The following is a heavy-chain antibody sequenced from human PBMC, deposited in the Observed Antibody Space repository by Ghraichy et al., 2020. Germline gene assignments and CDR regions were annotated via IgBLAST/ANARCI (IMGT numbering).Heavy chain of an antibody. Sequence: ETLSLTCTVSGGSISSYYWSWIRQPPGKGLEWIGYIYYSGSTNYNPSLKSRVTISVDTSKNQFSLKLSSVTAADTAVYYCARDNWNDAGANLFSGNAFDIWGQGTMVTVSS. V-gene: IGHV4-59*01. CDR3: ARDNWNDAGANLFSGNAFDI. J-gene: IGHJ3*02. D-gene: IGHD1-20*01. CDR2: IYYSGST. CDR1: GGSISSYY.